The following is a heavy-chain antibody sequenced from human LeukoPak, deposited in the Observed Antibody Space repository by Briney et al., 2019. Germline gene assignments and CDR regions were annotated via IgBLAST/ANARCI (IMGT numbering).Heavy chain of an antibody. D-gene: IGHD3-10*01. CDR3: ARTGTLGNWFDP. J-gene: IGHJ5*02. CDR1: GFTFSSYS. V-gene: IGHV3-21*01. Sequence: GGSLRLSCAASGFTFSSYSMNWVRQAPGKGLEWVSSISSSSSYIYYADSVKGRFTISRDNAKNSLYLQVNSLRAEDTAVYYCARTGTLGNWFDPWGQGTLVTVSS. CDR2: ISSSSSYI.